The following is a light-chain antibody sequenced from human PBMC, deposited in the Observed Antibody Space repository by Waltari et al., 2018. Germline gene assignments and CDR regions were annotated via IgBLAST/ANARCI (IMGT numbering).Light chain of an antibody. CDR2: GQD. Sequence: SSELTQDPAVSVALGQTVRITCQGDSLRRYYASWYQQRPGQAPRLVLYGQDNRLSGIPDRFSGSTSGDTASLTITGAQAEDEADYYCHSRDTISTRVFGGGTRLTV. V-gene: IGLV3-19*01. CDR3: HSRDTISTRV. J-gene: IGLJ3*02. CDR1: SLRRYY.